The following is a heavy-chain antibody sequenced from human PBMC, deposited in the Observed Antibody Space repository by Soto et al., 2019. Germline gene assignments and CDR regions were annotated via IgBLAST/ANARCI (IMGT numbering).Heavy chain of an antibody. CDR2: MYHSGST. CDR1: GGSISSGGYS. CDR3: TRVSNY. Sequence: TSETLSLTCAVSGGSISSGGYSWSWIRQPPGKGLEWIGYMYHSGSTYYNPSLKSRVTMSIDRSKNQFSLTLSSVTAADTGICYSTRVSNYWGKGILVTVS. J-gene: IGHJ4*02. D-gene: IGHD1-20*01. V-gene: IGHV4-30-2*01.